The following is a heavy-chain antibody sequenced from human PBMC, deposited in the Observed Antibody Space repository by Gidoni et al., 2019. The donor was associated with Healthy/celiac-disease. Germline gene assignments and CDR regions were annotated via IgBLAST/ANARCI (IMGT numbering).Heavy chain of an antibody. CDR1: GFTFSSYA. CDR2: ISYDGSNK. CDR3: ARDRGLDGDYGNWYFDL. D-gene: IGHD4-17*01. J-gene: IGHJ2*01. Sequence: QVQLVESGGGVVQPGRSLRLSCAASGFTFSSYAMHWVRQAPGKGLEWVAVISYDGSNKYYADSVKGRFTISRDNSKNTLYLQMNSLRAEDTAVYYCARDRGLDGDYGNWYFDLWGRGTLVTVSS. V-gene: IGHV3-30-3*01.